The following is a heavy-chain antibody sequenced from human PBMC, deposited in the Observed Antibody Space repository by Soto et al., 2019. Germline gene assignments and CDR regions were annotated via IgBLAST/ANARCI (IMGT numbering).Heavy chain of an antibody. CDR2: FYHSGST. J-gene: IGHJ5*02. Sequence: SETLSLTCAVSGYSISSGYYWGWIRQPPGKGLEWIGSFYHSGSTYYNPSLKSRVTISVDTSKNQFSLKLSSVTAADTAVYYCARDLITMIVVVDNWFDPWGQGTLVTVSS. CDR3: ARDLITMIVVVDNWFDP. D-gene: IGHD3-22*01. CDR1: GYSISSGYY. V-gene: IGHV4-38-2*02.